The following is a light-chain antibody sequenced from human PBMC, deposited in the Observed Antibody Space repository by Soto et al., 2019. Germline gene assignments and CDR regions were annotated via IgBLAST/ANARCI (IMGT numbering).Light chain of an antibody. CDR1: QDISNY. Sequence: DIQMTHSPSSLSASVGDRVTITCHASQDISNYLNWYQQKPGKAPKLLIYDASNLETGVPSRFSGSGSGTDFTFTISCLQPEDIATYYCQQYDNLLTFGQGTRLEIK. V-gene: IGKV1-33*01. CDR2: DAS. J-gene: IGKJ5*01. CDR3: QQYDNLLT.